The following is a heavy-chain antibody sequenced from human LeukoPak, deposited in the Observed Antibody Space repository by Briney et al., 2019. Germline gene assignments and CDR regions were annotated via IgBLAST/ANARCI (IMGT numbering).Heavy chain of an antibody. CDR1: GFTFSIYS. J-gene: IGHJ4*02. D-gene: IGHD4-17*01. V-gene: IGHV3-48*01. CDR3: ARDTHGDYYFDF. Sequence: GGSLRLSCAASGFTFSIYSMNWVRQAPGKGLEWISYISSNTDNIYYADSVKGRFTISRDNAKNSLYLQMNSLRAEDTAVYFCARDTHGDYYFDFWGQGTLVTVSS. CDR2: ISSNTDNI.